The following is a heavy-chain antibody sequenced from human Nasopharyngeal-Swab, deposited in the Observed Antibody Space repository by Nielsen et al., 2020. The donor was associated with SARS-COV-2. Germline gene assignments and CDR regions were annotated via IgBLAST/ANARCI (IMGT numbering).Heavy chain of an antibody. Sequence: GESLKISCAASGFTFSSYAMHWVRQAPGKGLEWVAVISYDGSNKYYADSVKGRFTISRDNSKNTLYLQMNSLRAGDTAVYYCARDGADSSGWYYYYYYGMDVWGQGTTVTVSS. J-gene: IGHJ6*02. D-gene: IGHD6-19*01. CDR2: ISYDGSNK. CDR3: ARDGADSSGWYYYYYYGMDV. CDR1: GFTFSSYA. V-gene: IGHV3-30-3*01.